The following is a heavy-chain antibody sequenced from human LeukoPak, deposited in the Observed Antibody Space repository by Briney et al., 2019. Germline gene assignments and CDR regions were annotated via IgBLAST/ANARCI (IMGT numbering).Heavy chain of an antibody. CDR3: AKSRGFRWHYYFDY. D-gene: IGHD4-23*01. CDR1: GFTFSSYA. V-gene: IGHV3-23*01. Sequence: GGSLTLSCAASGFTFSSYAMSWVRQAPGKGLEWVSAISGSGGSTYYADSVKGRFTISRDNSKNTLYLQMNSVRAEDTAVYYCAKSRGFRWHYYFDYWGQGTLVTVSS. J-gene: IGHJ4*02. CDR2: ISGSGGST.